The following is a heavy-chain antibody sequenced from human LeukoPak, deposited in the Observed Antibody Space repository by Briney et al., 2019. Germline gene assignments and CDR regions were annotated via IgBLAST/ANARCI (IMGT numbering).Heavy chain of an antibody. D-gene: IGHD2-21*02. J-gene: IGHJ4*02. V-gene: IGHV1-18*01. Sequence: ASVKVSCKASSYTFTNYAFTWVRQAPGQGLEWMGWISAYNGNTNYAQKLQGRVTMTTDTSTSTAYMELRSLRSDDTAVYYCARVSKGYCGGYCYSDYWGQGTLVTVSS. CDR2: ISAYNGNT. CDR3: ARVSKGYCGGYCYSDY. CDR1: SYTFTNYA.